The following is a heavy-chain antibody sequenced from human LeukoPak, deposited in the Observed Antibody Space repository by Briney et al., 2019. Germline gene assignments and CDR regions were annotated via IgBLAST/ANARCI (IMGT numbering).Heavy chain of an antibody. CDR3: ARGPRAAADDY. J-gene: IGHJ4*02. V-gene: IGHV1-3*01. D-gene: IGHD6-13*01. CDR1: GYTFINFA. Sequence: ASVKVSCKASGYTFINFAINWGRQAPGQRPEWMGWINAGNGNTKYSQKFQGRVTITRDTSASTVYMELSSLTSEDTAVYYCARGPRAAADDYWGQGTLVTVSS. CDR2: INAGNGNT.